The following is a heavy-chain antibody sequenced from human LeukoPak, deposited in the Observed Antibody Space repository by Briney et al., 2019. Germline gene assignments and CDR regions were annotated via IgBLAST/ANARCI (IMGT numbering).Heavy chain of an antibody. D-gene: IGHD3-3*01. V-gene: IGHV1-69*04. CDR3: ASDRGTIFGVVKPDY. CDR1: GYMFLSFG. Sequence: ASVKVSSKASGYMFLSFGISWVRQAPGQGLEWMGRIIPILGIANYAQKFQGRVTITADKSTSTAYMELSSLRSEDTAVYYCASDRGTIFGVVKPDYWGQGTLVAVSS. J-gene: IGHJ4*02. CDR2: IIPILGIA.